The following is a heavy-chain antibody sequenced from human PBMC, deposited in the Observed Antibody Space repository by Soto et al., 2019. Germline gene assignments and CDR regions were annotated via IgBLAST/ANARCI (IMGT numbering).Heavy chain of an antibody. CDR2: IYWNDDT. Sequence: QITLKESGPTLVKPTQTLTLTCTFSGFSLSTSGVGVGWIRQPPGKALEWLVIIYWNDDTRSSPSLKSRLTITKDTSKNQVVLTMTNMDPVDTATYYCAHTLPYSSCWGLWAFDIWGQGTMVTVSS. D-gene: IGHD6-13*01. CDR1: GFSLSTSGVG. CDR3: AHTLPYSSCWGLWAFDI. V-gene: IGHV2-5*01. J-gene: IGHJ3*02.